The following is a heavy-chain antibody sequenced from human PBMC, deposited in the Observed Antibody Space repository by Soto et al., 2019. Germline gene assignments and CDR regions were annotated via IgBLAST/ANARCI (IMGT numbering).Heavy chain of an antibody. V-gene: IGHV3-49*03. CDR2: IRSKAYGGTT. J-gene: IGHJ4*02. CDR3: TRDRTQYYYDSSGYPLFDY. Sequence: GESLKISCTASGFTFGDYAMSWFRQAPGKGLEWVGFIRSKAYGGTTEYAASVKGRFTISRDDSKSIAYLQMNSLKTEDTAVYYCTRDRTQYYYDSSGYPLFDYWGQGTLVTVSS. D-gene: IGHD3-22*01. CDR1: GFTFGDYA.